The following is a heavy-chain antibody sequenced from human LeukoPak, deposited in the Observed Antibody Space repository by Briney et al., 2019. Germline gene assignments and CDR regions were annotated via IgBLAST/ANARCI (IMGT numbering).Heavy chain of an antibody. CDR3: ARLSIVVVPAAISVFDP. Sequence: PSETLSLTCAVSGGSISSSSYYWGWIRQPPGKGLEWIGSIYYSGSTYYNPSLKSRVTISVDTSKNQFSLKLSSVTAADTAVYYCARLSIVVVPAAISVFDPWGQGTLVTVSS. V-gene: IGHV4-39*01. CDR2: IYYSGST. D-gene: IGHD2-2*02. CDR1: GGSISSSSYY. J-gene: IGHJ5*02.